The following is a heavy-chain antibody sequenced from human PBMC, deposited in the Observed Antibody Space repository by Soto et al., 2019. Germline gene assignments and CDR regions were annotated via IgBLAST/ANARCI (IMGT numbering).Heavy chain of an antibody. CDR1: GGTFSSYA. CDR3: ARGKGWLQSAYFQH. D-gene: IGHD5-12*01. V-gene: IGHV1-69*12. Sequence: QVQLVQSGAEVKKPGSSVKVSCKASGGTFSSYAISWVRQAPGQGLEWMGGIIPIFGTANYAQKFQGRVTITVDESTSIADRELSSLRSEDTAVYYCARGKGWLQSAYFQHWGQGTLVTVSS. J-gene: IGHJ1*01. CDR2: IIPIFGTA.